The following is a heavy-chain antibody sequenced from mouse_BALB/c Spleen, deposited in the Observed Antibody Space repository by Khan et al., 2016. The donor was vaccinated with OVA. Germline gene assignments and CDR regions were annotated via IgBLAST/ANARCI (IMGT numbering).Heavy chain of an antibody. CDR2: IWGDGST. CDR1: GFSLTSYG. D-gene: IGHD1-3*01. CDR3: AKWDNYDYAMDY. Sequence: QVQLKQSGPGLVAPSQSLSITCTVSGFSLTSYGVNWVRQPPGKGLELLGVIWGDGSTNYHSALISRLSISKDNSSSQVFFHLNSLQTDDTATYYCAKWDNYDYAMDYWGQGTSVTGSS. J-gene: IGHJ4*01. V-gene: IGHV2-3*01.